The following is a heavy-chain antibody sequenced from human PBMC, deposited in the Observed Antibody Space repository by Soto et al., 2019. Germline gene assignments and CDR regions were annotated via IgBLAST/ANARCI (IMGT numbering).Heavy chain of an antibody. V-gene: IGHV3-30-3*01. CDR1: GFTFSNYA. CDR2: ISDDGSNK. CDR3: ARYRFASSWSYFDY. D-gene: IGHD6-13*01. J-gene: IGHJ4*02. Sequence: QVQLVESGGGVVQPGRSLRLSCAASGFTFSNYALHWVRQAPGKGLEWVAVISDDGSNKYYADSVKGRFTISRDNSKNTLYLQMNSLRAEDTAVYYCARYRFASSWSYFDYWGQGTPVTVSS.